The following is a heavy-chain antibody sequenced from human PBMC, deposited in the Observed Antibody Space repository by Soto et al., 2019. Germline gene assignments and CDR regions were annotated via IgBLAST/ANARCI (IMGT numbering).Heavy chain of an antibody. J-gene: IGHJ4*02. Sequence: GESLKISCKGSGYSFTSYWTGWVRQMPGKGLEWMGIIYPADSDTRYSPSFQGQVTISADKSISTAYLQWSSLKASDTAMYYCARTISYGRQARAFDYWGQGTLVTVSS. V-gene: IGHV5-51*01. CDR3: ARTISYGRQARAFDY. D-gene: IGHD4-17*01. CDR2: IYPADSDT. CDR1: GYSFTSYW.